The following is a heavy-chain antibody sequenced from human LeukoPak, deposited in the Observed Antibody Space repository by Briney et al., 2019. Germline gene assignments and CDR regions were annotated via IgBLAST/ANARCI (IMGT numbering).Heavy chain of an antibody. J-gene: IGHJ4*02. CDR2: ISSSGSYI. CDR1: GFTFTRYS. CDR3: ARGTYRSSSPSIGMPYYLDY. Sequence: GGPLRLSCAASGFTFTRYSMNWVRQAPGKGLEWVSSISSSGSYIFYAQSVEGRFIISRDNAKNSHYLQMNSLRVDDTAVYFCARGTYRSSSPSIGMPYYLDYWGQGILVTVSS. V-gene: IGHV3-21*01. D-gene: IGHD6-6*01.